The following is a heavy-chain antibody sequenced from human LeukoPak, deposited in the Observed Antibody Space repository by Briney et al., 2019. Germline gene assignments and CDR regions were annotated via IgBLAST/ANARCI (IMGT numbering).Heavy chain of an antibody. Sequence: ETLSLTCTVSGGSISSSSYYWGWIRQPPGKGLEWVSAISGSGGSTYYADSVKGRFTISRDNSKNTLYLQMNSLRAEDTAVYYCAKALLVATISNFDYWGQGTLVTVSS. J-gene: IGHJ4*02. CDR2: ISGSGGST. CDR3: AKALLVATISNFDY. D-gene: IGHD5-12*01. V-gene: IGHV3-23*01. CDR1: GGSISSSSYY.